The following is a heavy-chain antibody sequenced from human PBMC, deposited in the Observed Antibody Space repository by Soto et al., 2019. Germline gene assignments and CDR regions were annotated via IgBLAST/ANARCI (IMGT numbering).Heavy chain of an antibody. D-gene: IGHD1-20*01. Sequence: EVQLLESGGGLVQPGGSLRLSCAASGFPFTSYAMYWVRQAPGKGLEWVSAVSGRGVSIYYADSVKGRFTISRDKSTNTLYLQMNSLRAEDTAVYYCAKDQGNWRYYFDYWGQGTLVTVSS. CDR3: AKDQGNWRYYFDY. CDR2: VSGRGVSI. J-gene: IGHJ4*02. CDR1: GFPFTSYA. V-gene: IGHV3-23*01.